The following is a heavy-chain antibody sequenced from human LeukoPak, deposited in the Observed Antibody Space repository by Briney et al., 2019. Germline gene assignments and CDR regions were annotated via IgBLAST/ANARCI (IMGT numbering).Heavy chain of an antibody. CDR2: INPNSGGT. Sequence: ASVKVSCKASGYTFTGYYMHWVRQAPGQGLEWMGWINPNSGGTNYAQKFQGRVTMTRDTSISTAYMELSRLRSDDTAVYFCARDHIAVGPAAKKDALDFWGQGTAVTVSS. V-gene: IGHV1-2*02. CDR3: ARDHIAVGPAAKKDALDF. J-gene: IGHJ3*01. D-gene: IGHD2-2*01. CDR1: GYTFTGYY.